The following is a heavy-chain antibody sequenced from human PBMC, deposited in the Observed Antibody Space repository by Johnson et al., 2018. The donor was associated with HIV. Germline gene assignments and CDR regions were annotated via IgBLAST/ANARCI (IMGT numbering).Heavy chain of an antibody. Sequence: DVQVVESGRNLVQSGGSLRVSCAASGFTFSSYAMSWVRQAPGRGLEWVSYISSRGRATYYADSVKGRFTISRDNSKNTLYLQMNSLRAEDTAVYYCTKCIWGSSLIDAFDIWGQGTMVTVSS. J-gene: IGHJ3*02. CDR1: GFTFSSYA. CDR3: TKCIWGSSLIDAFDI. D-gene: IGHD6-13*01. CDR2: ISSRGRAT. V-gene: IGHV3-23*04.